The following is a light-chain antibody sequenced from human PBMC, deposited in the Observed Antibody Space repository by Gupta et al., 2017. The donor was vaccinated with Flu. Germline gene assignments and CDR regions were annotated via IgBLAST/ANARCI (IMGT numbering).Light chain of an antibody. CDR2: DAS. V-gene: IGKV3-20*01. CDR1: QSVNSNY. J-gene: IGKJ1*01. Sequence: EIVLTQSPDTVSLSRGERATLSCRASQSVNSNYLAWYQQKPGQAPRLLIYDASSRATGIPDRFSGSGSGTDFTLTISRLEPEDFAVYFCQQYDKSPGTFGQGTKVEVK. CDR3: QQYDKSPGT.